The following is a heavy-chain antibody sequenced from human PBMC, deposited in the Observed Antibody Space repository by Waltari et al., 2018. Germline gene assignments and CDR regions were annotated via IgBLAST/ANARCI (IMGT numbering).Heavy chain of an antibody. V-gene: IGHV1-69*01. CDR2: IIPFYRTS. CDR3: ATGAAGFSYGPTKY. D-gene: IGHD3-10*01. J-gene: IGHJ4*02. Sequence: QVHLVQSGAEGKKRGSSEKVSCKASGDTFTKYAISWLRQAPGLGLEWVAGIIPFYRTSNHAEKFQGRVTLSADETTTTVYLELSSLRSEDTAVYFCATGAAGFSYGPTKYWGPGTLVTVSS. CDR1: GDTFTKYA.